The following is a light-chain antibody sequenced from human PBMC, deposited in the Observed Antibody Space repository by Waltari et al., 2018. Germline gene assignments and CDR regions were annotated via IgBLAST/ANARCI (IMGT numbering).Light chain of an antibody. Sequence: HSALTQPPSTSVSPGQSFTISCTGTGRDAGDFTLVSLYQQRAGKAPKLLMFEHNKRPSGVSSRFSGSMSAHEASLPISGLQAEDEGDYCCGSYTVTNNLYVFGTGTKVIVL. V-gene: IGLV2-8*01. J-gene: IGLJ1*01. CDR2: EHN. CDR3: GSYTVTNNLYV. CDR1: GRDAGDFTL.